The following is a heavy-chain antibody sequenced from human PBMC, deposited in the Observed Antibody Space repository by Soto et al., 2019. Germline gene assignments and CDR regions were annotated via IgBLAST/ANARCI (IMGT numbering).Heavy chain of an antibody. CDR3: ARTRQRRPVFYVDY. V-gene: IGHV1-69*01. Sequence: QVQLMQSGAEVTKPGSSVKVSCKASGGPFNTFGISWVRQAPGQGLGWMGGIIPKYGTTNYARRFQGRVTITAEESTTTAYLELSSLRHDDTAIYYCARTRQRRPVFYVDYWGQGTPISVTS. D-gene: IGHD2-2*01. J-gene: IGHJ4*02. CDR1: GGPFNTFG. CDR2: IIPKYGTT.